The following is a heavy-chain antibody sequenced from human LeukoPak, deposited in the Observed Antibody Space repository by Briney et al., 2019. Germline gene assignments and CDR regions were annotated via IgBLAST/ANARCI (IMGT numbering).Heavy chain of an antibody. J-gene: IGHJ5*02. Sequence: PGGPLRLSCAASGFTFRSYEMNWVRQAPGKGLEWVSSISSSGDHIYYADSVKGRFTISRDNAKNSLYLQMDSLRAEDTALYYCVRIPNSANFPNWFDPWGQGTLVTVSS. CDR2: ISSSGDHI. D-gene: IGHD2/OR15-2a*01. CDR3: VRIPNSANFPNWFDP. V-gene: IGHV3-48*03. CDR1: GFTFRSYE.